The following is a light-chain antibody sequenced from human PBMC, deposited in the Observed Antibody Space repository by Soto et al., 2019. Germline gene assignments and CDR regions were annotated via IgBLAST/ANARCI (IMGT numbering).Light chain of an antibody. CDR1: QSISSY. CDR3: QHYNVYPWT. CDR2: EAS. Sequence: DIQMTHSPSSLSASVGDRVTITCRASQSISSYVNWYQQKPGKAPKLLIYEASSLQSGVPSRFSGSGSGTEFTLSISSLQPDDFATYYCQHYNVYPWTFGQGTKVDIK. J-gene: IGKJ1*01. V-gene: IGKV1-39*01.